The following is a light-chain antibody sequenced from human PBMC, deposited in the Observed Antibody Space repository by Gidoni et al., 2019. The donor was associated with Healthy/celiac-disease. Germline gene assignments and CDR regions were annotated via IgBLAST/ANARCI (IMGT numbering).Light chain of an antibody. CDR1: QSVSSN. CDR2: GAS. CDR3: QQYNNWTPWT. J-gene: IGKJ1*01. Sequence: EIVMTQSPATLSLSPGERATLSCRASQSVSSNLAWYQQKPGQPPRILIYGASTRANGTPARFSGSGSGTEFTLTISSLQSENFAVYYCQQYNNWTPWTFGQGTKVEIK. V-gene: IGKV3-15*01.